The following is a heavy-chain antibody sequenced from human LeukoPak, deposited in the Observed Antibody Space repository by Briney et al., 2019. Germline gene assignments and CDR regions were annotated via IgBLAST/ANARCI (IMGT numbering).Heavy chain of an antibody. CDR2: ISPGGNT. CDR3: AKHAPHESGDKRGFES. D-gene: IGHD2-21*01. J-gene: IGHJ4*02. Sequence: SETLSLTCAVSSDSISSGNYFWGWIRQPPGKGLELIASISPGGNTYYNPSLKSRGTISVHTSKKHFSPMLNSVTAADTAVYFCAKHAPHESGDKRGFESWGQGILVTVSS. CDR1: SDSISSGNYF. V-gene: IGHV4-39*01.